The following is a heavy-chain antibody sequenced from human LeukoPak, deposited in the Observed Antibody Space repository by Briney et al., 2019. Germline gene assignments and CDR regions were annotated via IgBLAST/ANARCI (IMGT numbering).Heavy chain of an antibody. CDR2: IYYSGST. J-gene: IGHJ5*02. V-gene: IGHV4-39*07. D-gene: IGHD4-17*01. Sequence: PSETLSLTCTVSGGSISSSSYYWGWIRQPPGKGLEWIGSIYYSGSTYYNPSLKSRVTISVDTSKNQFSLKLSSVTAADTAVYYCARDNYGVRVNWFDPWGQGTLVTVSS. CDR3: ARDNYGVRVNWFDP. CDR1: GGSISSSSYY.